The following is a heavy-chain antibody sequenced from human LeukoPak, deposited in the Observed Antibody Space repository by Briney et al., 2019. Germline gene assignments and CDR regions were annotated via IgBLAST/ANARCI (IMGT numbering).Heavy chain of an antibody. CDR3: TKDDDSTSYYFDY. CDR1: GFTFSSYG. D-gene: IGHD2-2*01. CDR2: IWYDGSNK. Sequence: PGRSLRLSCAASGFTFSSYGMHWVRQAPGKGLEWVAVIWYDGSNKYYADSVKGRFTISRDNSKNTLYLQMNSLRAEDTAVYYCTKDDDSTSYYFDYWGQGTLVTVSS. J-gene: IGHJ4*02. V-gene: IGHV3-33*06.